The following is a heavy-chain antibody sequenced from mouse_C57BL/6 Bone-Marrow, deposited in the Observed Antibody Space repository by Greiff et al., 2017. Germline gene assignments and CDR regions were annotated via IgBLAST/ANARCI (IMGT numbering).Heavy chain of an antibody. V-gene: IGHV1-18*01. CDR1: GYTFTDYN. CDR2: INPNNGGT. CDR3: ARGFRVTTVVATDWYFDV. Sequence: VQLQQSGPELVKPGASVKIPCKASGYTFTDYNMDWVKQSHGKSLEWIGDINPNNGGTIYNQKFKGKATLTVDKSSSTAYMELRSLTSEDTAVYYCARGFRVTTVVATDWYFDVWGTGTTVTVSS. D-gene: IGHD1-1*01. J-gene: IGHJ1*03.